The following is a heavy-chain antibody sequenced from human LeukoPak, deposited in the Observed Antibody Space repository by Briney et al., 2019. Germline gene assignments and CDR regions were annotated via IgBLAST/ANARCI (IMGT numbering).Heavy chain of an antibody. CDR2: INSDGSST. CDR1: GFTFSSYW. CDR3: ARDPDYYYDSSGYLGVAIDY. V-gene: IGHV3-74*01. Sequence: GGSLRLSCAASGFTFSSYWMHWVRQAPGKGLVWVSRINSDGSSTSYADSVRGRFTISRDNAKNTLYLQMNSLRAEDTAVYYCARDPDYYYDSSGYLGVAIDYWGQGTLVTVSS. D-gene: IGHD3-22*01. J-gene: IGHJ4*02.